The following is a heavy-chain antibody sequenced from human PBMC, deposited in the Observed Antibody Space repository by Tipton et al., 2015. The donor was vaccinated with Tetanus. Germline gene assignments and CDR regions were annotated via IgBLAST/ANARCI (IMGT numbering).Heavy chain of an antibody. CDR1: GGSISSGGYY. Sequence: TLSLTCTVSGGSISSGGYYWSWIRRHPGKGLEWIGDIYYSGSTYYNPSLKSRVSISVDTSKNQFSLKLNSVTAADTAVYYCARDQARGARGWNYFDYWGQGTLFTVSS. V-gene: IGHV4-31*03. D-gene: IGHD1-26*01. CDR2: IYYSGST. J-gene: IGHJ4*02. CDR3: ARDQARGARGWNYFDY.